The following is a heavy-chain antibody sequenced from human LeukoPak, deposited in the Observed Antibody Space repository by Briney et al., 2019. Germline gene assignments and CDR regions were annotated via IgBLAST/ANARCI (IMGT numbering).Heavy chain of an antibody. CDR2: INPNSGGT. CDR1: GYTFTGYY. V-gene: IGHV1-2*06. J-gene: IGHJ5*02. Sequence: ASVKVSCKASGYTFTGYYTHWVRQAPGQGLEWMGRINPNSGGTNYAQKFQGRVTMTRDTSISTAYMELSRLRSDDTAVYYCARGRFVIRTEQQLDEWFDPWGQGTLVTVSS. D-gene: IGHD6-13*01. CDR3: ARGRFVIRTEQQLDEWFDP.